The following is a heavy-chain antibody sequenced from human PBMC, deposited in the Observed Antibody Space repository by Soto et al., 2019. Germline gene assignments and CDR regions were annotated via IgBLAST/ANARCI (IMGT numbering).Heavy chain of an antibody. CDR1: GFTFSSYD. V-gene: IGHV3-13*01. J-gene: IGHJ1*01. Sequence: DVQLVESGGGLVQPGGSLRLSCAASGFTFSSYDMHWVRQATGKGLEWVSVVGTVGDTHYAGSVKGRFIISRENVTNSLSLQMNSLRVGDTAVYYCVAGCSGVSCGPSALPHWGQGIVVTVSS. D-gene: IGHD2-15*01. CDR2: VGTVGDT. CDR3: VAGCSGVSCGPSALPH.